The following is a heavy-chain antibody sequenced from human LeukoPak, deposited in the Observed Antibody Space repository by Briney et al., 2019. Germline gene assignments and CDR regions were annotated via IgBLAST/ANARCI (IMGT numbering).Heavy chain of an antibody. CDR1: GGSFSGYY. CDR3: ARCLSQYGDIDY. Sequence: SETLSLTCAVYGGSFSGYYWSWIRQPPGKGLEWIGYIYYSGSTYYNPSLKSRVTISVDTSKNQFSLKLSSVTAADTAVYYCARCLSQYGDIDYWGQGTLVTVSS. CDR2: IYYSGST. V-gene: IGHV4-34*09. J-gene: IGHJ4*02. D-gene: IGHD4-17*01.